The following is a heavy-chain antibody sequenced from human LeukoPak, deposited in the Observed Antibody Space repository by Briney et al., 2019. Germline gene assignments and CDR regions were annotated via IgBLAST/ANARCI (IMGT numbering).Heavy chain of an antibody. CDR3: ATDTSSWYVRPFDY. J-gene: IGHJ4*02. V-gene: IGHV4-39*07. CDR1: GGSLSSSSYS. CDR2: IYYSGST. D-gene: IGHD6-13*01. Sequence: SETLSLTCTVSGGSLSSSSYSWGWIRQPPGKGLEWIGSIYYSGSTYCNPSLKSRVTMSVDTSKNQFSLKVTSVTAADTAVYFCATDTSSWYVRPFDYWGQGTLVTVSS.